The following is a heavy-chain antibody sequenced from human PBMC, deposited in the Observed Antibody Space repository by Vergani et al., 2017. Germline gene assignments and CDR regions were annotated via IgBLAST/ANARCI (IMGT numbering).Heavy chain of an antibody. D-gene: IGHD3-22*01. CDR2: IYHSGST. J-gene: IGHJ3*02. V-gene: IGHV4-30-2*01. Sequence: QLQLQESGSGLVKPSQTLSLTCAVSGGSISSGGYSWSWIRQPPGKGLEWIGYIYHSGSTYYNPSLKSRVTISVDRSKNQFSLKLSSVTAADTAVYYCARTYDSSGYHARGDAFDIWGQGTMVTVSS. CDR1: GGSISSGGYS. CDR3: ARTYDSSGYHARGDAFDI.